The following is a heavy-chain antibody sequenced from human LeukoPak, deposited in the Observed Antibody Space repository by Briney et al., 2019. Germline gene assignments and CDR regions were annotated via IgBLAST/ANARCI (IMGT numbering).Heavy chain of an antibody. Sequence: PGGSLRLSCAASGFTFSSSAMHWVRQAPGKGLEWVAVISYDESNKYYADSVKGRFTISRDNSKNTLYLQMNSLRAEDTAVYYXXXXXXXXXXXXGYWVDVWGQGTTVTV. CDR3: XXXXXXXXXXXGYWVDV. D-gene: IGHD3-22*01. CDR1: GFTFSSSA. CDR2: ISYDESNK. V-gene: IGHV3-30*03. J-gene: IGHJ6*02.